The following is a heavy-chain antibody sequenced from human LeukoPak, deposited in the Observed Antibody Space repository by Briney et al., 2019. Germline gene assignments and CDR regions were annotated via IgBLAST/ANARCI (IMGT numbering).Heavy chain of an antibody. Sequence: SETLSLTCTVSGGSISTSSYYWGWIRQPPGKGLEWIGNIYYGGSTNYNPSLKSRVTISVDTSKNQFSLKLSSVTAADTAVYYCARSYGSGSYSYYMDVWGKGTTVTISS. CDR3: ARSYGSGSYSYYMDV. CDR1: GGSISTSSYY. D-gene: IGHD3-10*01. J-gene: IGHJ6*03. CDR2: IYYGGST. V-gene: IGHV4-39*07.